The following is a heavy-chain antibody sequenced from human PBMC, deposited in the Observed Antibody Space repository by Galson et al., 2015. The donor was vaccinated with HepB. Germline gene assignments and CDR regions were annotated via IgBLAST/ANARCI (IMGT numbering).Heavy chain of an antibody. CDR1: GGTFSSYS. V-gene: IGHV1-69*04. CDR3: ARGTGDGGYEIIDY. Sequence: SVKVSCKASGGTFSSYSISWVRQAPGQGLEWMGRIIPILGIANYAQNFRVRVTITADKSTSTAYMELSSLRSEDTAVYYCARGTGDGGYEIIDYWGQGTLVTVSS. J-gene: IGHJ4*02. CDR2: IIPILGIA. D-gene: IGHD5-12*01.